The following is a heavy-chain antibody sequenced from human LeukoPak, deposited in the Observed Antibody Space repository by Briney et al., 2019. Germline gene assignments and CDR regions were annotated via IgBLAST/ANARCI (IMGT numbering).Heavy chain of an antibody. D-gene: IGHD6-13*01. Sequence: GASVKVSCKASGGTFSSYAISWVRQAPGQGLEWMGGFIPIFGTANYAQKFQGRVTITADESTSTAYMELSSLRSEDTAVYYCAREIAAAHDAFDIWGQGTMVTVSS. CDR2: FIPIFGTA. J-gene: IGHJ3*02. CDR1: GGTFSSYA. V-gene: IGHV1-69*13. CDR3: AREIAAAHDAFDI.